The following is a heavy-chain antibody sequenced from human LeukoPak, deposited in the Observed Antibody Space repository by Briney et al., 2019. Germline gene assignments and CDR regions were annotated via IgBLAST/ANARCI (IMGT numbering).Heavy chain of an antibody. V-gene: IGHV4-61*01. CDR3: AGGLIAAAGTRVDY. CDR1: GYSISSGYY. Sequence: SETLSLTCTVSGYSISSGYYWGWIRQPPGKGLEWIGYIYYSGSTNYNPSLKSRVTISVDTSKNQFSLKLSSVTAADTAVYYCAGGLIAAAGTRVDYWGQGTLVTVSS. J-gene: IGHJ4*02. CDR2: IYYSGST. D-gene: IGHD6-13*01.